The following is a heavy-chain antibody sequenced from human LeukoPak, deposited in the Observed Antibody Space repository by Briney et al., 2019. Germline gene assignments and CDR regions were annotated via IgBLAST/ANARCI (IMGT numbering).Heavy chain of an antibody. Sequence: GGSLRLSCVDSGFTFSSYDMSWVRQIPGKGLEWVSAISASGGSTYYADSVKGRFTISRDNSKSTLYLQMNSLRAEDTAIFYCARGLNRNWFDPWGQGTLVTVSS. CDR1: GFTFSSYD. CDR3: ARGLNRNWFDP. V-gene: IGHV3-23*01. CDR2: ISASGGST. J-gene: IGHJ5*02. D-gene: IGHD1-14*01.